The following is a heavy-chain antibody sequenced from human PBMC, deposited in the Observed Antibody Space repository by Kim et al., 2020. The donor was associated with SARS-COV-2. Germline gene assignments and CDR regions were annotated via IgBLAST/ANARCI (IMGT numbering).Heavy chain of an antibody. CDR1: GFTFGDYA. CDR2: IRSKAYGGTT. Sequence: GGSLRLSCTASGFTFGDYAMSWVRQAPGKGLEWVGFIRSKAYGGTTEYAASVKGRFTISRDDSKSIAYLQMNSLKTEDTAVYYCTRAPKGITIFGVVIMYYYYMDVWGKGTTVTVSS. J-gene: IGHJ6*03. D-gene: IGHD3-3*01. CDR3: TRAPKGITIFGVVIMYYYYMDV. V-gene: IGHV3-49*04.